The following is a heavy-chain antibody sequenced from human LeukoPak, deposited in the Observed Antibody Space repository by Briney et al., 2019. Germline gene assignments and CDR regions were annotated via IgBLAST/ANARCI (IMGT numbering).Heavy chain of an antibody. D-gene: IGHD2-15*01. CDR3: AKQLGYCSDGSCYFPY. CDR1: GFTVSSSA. J-gene: IGHJ4*02. Sequence: GGSLRLSCAASGFTVSSSARSRVRQAPGKGLEWVSAIINNGGYTYYADSVQGRFTISRDNSKSTLCLQMNSLRAEDTAVYYCAKQLGYCSDGSCYFPYWGQGTLVTVSS. V-gene: IGHV3-23*01. CDR2: IINNGGYT.